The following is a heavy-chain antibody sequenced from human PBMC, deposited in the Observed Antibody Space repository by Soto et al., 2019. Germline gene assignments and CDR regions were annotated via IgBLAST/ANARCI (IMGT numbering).Heavy chain of an antibody. J-gene: IGHJ6*02. V-gene: IGHV4-59*02. CDR1: GDSVTSHY. Sequence: PSETLSLTCSFSGDSVTSHYLTWIRQSPEKGLEWIGYMHYTGFSHYNPSLKSRVTISVDTSKNQFSLKLSSVTAADTAVYYCARGRDFWTYGMDVWGQGTTVTVSS. CDR2: MHYTGFS. CDR3: ARGRDFWTYGMDV. D-gene: IGHD3-3*01.